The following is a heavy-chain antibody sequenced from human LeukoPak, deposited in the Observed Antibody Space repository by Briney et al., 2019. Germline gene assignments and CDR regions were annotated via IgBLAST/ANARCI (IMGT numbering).Heavy chain of an antibody. CDR2: ISGSGGST. D-gene: IGHD6-19*01. CDR3: AKVLRIAVAAPFDY. J-gene: IGHJ4*02. Sequence: GGSLRLSCAASGFTFSSYSMSWVRQAPGKGLEWVSAISGSGGSTYYADSVKGRFTISRDNSKNTLYLQMNSLSAEDTAVYYCAKVLRIAVAAPFDYWGQGTLVTVSS. CDR1: GFTFSSYS. V-gene: IGHV3-23*01.